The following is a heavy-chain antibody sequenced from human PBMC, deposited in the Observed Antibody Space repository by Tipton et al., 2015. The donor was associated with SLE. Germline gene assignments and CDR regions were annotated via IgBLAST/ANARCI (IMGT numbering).Heavy chain of an antibody. D-gene: IGHD5-12*01. J-gene: IGHJ4*02. CDR1: GFTFSSYE. V-gene: IGHV3-48*03. Sequence: SLRLSCAASGFTFSSYEMNWVRQAPGKGLEWVSYISSSGSTIYYADSVKVRFTISRDNAKNSLYLQMNSLRAEDTAVYYCARRGGQYSGYDWGQGTLVTVSS. CDR3: ARRGGQYSGYD. CDR2: ISSSGSTI.